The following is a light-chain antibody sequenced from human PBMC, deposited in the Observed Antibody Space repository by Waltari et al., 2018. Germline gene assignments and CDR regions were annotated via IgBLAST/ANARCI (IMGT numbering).Light chain of an antibody. J-gene: IGKJ1*01. V-gene: IGKV1-12*01. Sequence: EIHMTQSPSSVSASVGDRASMFCRASQDSSTSLAWYQQKSGKAPSLLIYHSSTLQSGVPARFSLAGTETDFTLTINNPHPEDCATYFCPQGDTSPPTFGPGTKVELK. CDR3: PQGDTSPPT. CDR2: HSS. CDR1: QDSSTS.